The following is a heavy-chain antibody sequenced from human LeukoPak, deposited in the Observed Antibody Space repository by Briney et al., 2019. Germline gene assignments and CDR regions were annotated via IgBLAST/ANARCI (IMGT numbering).Heavy chain of an antibody. Sequence: GGSLRLSCAASGFTFDDYAMHWVRQAPGKGLEWVSGISWNSGSIGYADSVKGRFTISRDNAKNSLYLQTNSLRAEDTALYYCAKEQDLSRYSSSWYYFDYWGQGTLVTVSS. V-gene: IGHV3-9*01. D-gene: IGHD6-13*01. J-gene: IGHJ4*02. CDR2: ISWNSGSI. CDR3: AKEQDLSRYSSSWYYFDY. CDR1: GFTFDDYA.